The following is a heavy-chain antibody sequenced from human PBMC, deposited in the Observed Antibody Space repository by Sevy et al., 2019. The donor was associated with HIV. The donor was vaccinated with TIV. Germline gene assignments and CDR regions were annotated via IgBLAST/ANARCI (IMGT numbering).Heavy chain of an antibody. CDR3: TTDSKKRRLSALLDY. Sequence: GGSLRLSCAASGFTFSNAWMSCVRQAPGKGLEWVDRIKSKTDGGTTDYAAPVKGRFTISRDDSKNTLYLQMNSLKTADAAIYYCTTDSKKRRLSALLDYWGQGTLVTVSS. V-gene: IGHV3-15*01. D-gene: IGHD6-25*01. J-gene: IGHJ4*02. CDR2: IKSKTDGGTT. CDR1: GFTFSNAW.